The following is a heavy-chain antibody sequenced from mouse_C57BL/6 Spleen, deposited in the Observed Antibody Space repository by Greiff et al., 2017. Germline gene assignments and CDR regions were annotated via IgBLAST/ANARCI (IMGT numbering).Heavy chain of an antibody. Sequence: QVQLQQPGAELVMPGASVKLSCKASGYTFISYWMHWVKQRPGQGLEWIGEIDPSDSYTNYNQKFKGKSTLTVDKSSSTAYMQLSSLTSEDSAVYYCARGGLRQEFAYWGQGTLVTVSA. CDR3: ARGGLRQEFAY. V-gene: IGHV1-69*01. J-gene: IGHJ3*01. CDR2: IDPSDSYT. CDR1: GYTFISYW. D-gene: IGHD2-4*01.